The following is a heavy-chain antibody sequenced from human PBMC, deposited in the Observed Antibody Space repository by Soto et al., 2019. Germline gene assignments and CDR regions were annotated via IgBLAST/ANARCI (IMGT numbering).Heavy chain of an antibody. J-gene: IGHJ4*02. V-gene: IGHV1-2*02. CDR2: IGPESGAT. Sequence: ASVKVSCKASGYTFTGHYIHWVRQAPEQGPEWMGEIGPESGATRYAQRFQGRVTMTRDMSITTVYMELNNLSPDGTAVYYCGRGRSGQIVVFYWGQGTPVTVSS. CDR1: GYTFTGHY. D-gene: IGHD1-26*01. CDR3: GRGRSGQIVVFY.